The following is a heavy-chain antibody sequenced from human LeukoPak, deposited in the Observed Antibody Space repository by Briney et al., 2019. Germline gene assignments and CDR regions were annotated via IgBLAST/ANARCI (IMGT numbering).Heavy chain of an antibody. V-gene: IGHV3-48*02. D-gene: IGHD3-10*01. Sequence: PGGSLRLSCAASGFTFSSYSMFWVRQAPGKGLEWVSYISSSSSTIHYADSVKGRFTISRDNAKNSLYLHMNSLRDEDTAVYYCARKGDPSGLGYWGQRTLVTVSS. CDR1: GFTFSSYS. CDR2: ISSSSSTI. CDR3: ARKGDPSGLGY. J-gene: IGHJ4*02.